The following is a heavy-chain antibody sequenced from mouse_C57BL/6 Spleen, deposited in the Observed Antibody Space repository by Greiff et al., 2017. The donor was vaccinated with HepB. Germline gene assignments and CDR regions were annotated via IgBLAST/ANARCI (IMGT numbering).Heavy chain of an antibody. D-gene: IGHD1-1*01. CDR1: GYSFNGYY. CDR2: IHPSTGGT. Sequence: VQLQQSGPELVKPGASVKISCTASGYSFNGYYMHWVKQSPEKSLEWIGEIHPSTGGTTYNQKFKAKATMTVDKSSSTAYLQLKSLTSDDSAVYYCARRYYCGSSYLDYWGQGTTLTVSS. CDR3: ARRYYCGSSYLDY. V-gene: IGHV1-42*01. J-gene: IGHJ2*01.